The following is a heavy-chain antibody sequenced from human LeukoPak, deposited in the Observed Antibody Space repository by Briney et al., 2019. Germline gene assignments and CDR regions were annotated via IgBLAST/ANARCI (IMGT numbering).Heavy chain of an antibody. D-gene: IGHD3-9*01. CDR3: ARTGDDILTGSFDY. J-gene: IGHJ4*02. V-gene: IGHV4-34*01. CDR2: INHSGST. Sequence: SATLSLTCAVYGASFSGYYWRWIRQPPGKRLEWIGEINHSGSTNYNPSLESRVTISVDTSKNQFSLKLSSVTAADTAVYYCARTGDDILTGSFDYWGQGTLVTVSS. CDR1: GASFSGYY.